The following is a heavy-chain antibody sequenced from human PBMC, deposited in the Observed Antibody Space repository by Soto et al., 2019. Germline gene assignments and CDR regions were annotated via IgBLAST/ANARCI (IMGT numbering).Heavy chain of an antibody. CDR3: AKDPQSSYNWFDP. Sequence: VASVKVSCKACGYTFTEYYIYWLRQAPVQGREWMGLINPKSGNPKFEQKFQARVNMTRDPSISTVYLEVRRLTSDDTAVYYCAKDPQSSYNWFDPWGQGTLVTVSS. CDR1: GYTFTEYY. V-gene: IGHV1-2*02. CDR2: INPKSGNP. D-gene: IGHD2-15*01. J-gene: IGHJ5*02.